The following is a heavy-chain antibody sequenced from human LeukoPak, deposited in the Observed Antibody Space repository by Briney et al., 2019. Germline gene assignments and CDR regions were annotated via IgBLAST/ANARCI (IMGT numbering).Heavy chain of an antibody. CDR1: GYTFTSYG. CDR2: IIPILGIA. V-gene: IGHV1-69*04. D-gene: IGHD1-26*01. J-gene: IGHJ4*02. CDR3: ARGVGATERDYFDY. Sequence: SVKVSCKASGYTFTSYGISWVRQAPGQGLEWMGRIIPILGIANYAQKFQGRVTITADKSTSTAYMELSSLRSEDTAVYYCARGVGATERDYFDYWGQGTLVTVSS.